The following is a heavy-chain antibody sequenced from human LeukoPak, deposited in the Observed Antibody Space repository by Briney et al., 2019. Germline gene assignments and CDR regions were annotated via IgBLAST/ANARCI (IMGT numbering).Heavy chain of an antibody. V-gene: IGHV2-5*01. CDR2: IYWNNDN. CDR1: GFSLSTRGVG. CDR3: ASSRYDILTGHYNFDY. J-gene: IGHJ4*02. Sequence: KRSGPTLVYPTQTLTLTCTFSGFSLSTRGVGVGWIRQPPGKAPEWLALIYWNNDNRYSPSLKSRLTITKDTSKNQVVLTMTNMDPVDTATYYCASSRYDILTGHYNFDYWGQGTLVTVSS. D-gene: IGHD3-9*01.